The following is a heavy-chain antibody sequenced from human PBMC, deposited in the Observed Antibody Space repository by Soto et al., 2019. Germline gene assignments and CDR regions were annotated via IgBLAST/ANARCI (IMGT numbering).Heavy chain of an antibody. CDR2: IKSKTDGGTT. J-gene: IGHJ6*02. Sequence: GGSLRLSCAASGFTFSNAWMSWVRQAPGKGLEWVGRIKSKTDGGTTDYAAPVKGRFTISRDDSKNTAYLQMNSLKTEDTAVYYCTTGSTDYYDRNCYYYYYGMDVWGQGTTVTVSS. D-gene: IGHD3-22*01. CDR1: GFTFSNAW. V-gene: IGHV3-15*01. CDR3: TTGSTDYYDRNCYYYYYGMDV.